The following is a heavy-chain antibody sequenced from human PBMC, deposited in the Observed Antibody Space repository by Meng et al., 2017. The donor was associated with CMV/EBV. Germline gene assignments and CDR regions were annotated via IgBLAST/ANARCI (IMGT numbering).Heavy chain of an antibody. Sequence: GGSLRLSCATSGFSYSIYNMHWVRQAPGKGLEWVAVISDDGSNKYYADSVKGRFSISRDNSKNKMFLQMHSLRTEDTAVYYCARDSEGHDSSGRSPYYFDYWGQGTLVTVSS. V-gene: IGHV3-30-3*01. CDR2: ISDDGSNK. CDR1: GFSYSIYN. CDR3: ARDSEGHDSSGRSPYYFDY. J-gene: IGHJ4*02. D-gene: IGHD3-22*01.